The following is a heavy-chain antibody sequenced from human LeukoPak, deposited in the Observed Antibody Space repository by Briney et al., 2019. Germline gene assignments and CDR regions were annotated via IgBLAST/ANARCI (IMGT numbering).Heavy chain of an antibody. CDR3: ASELAAAANGFDP. CDR1: GGSISSSSYY. D-gene: IGHD6-13*01. J-gene: IGHJ5*02. CDR2: IYYSGST. V-gene: IGHV4-39*01. Sequence: SETLPLTCTVSGGSISSSSYYWGWIRQPPGKGLEWIGSIYYSGSTYYNPSLKSRVTISVDTSKNQFSLKLSSVTAADTAVYYCASELAAAANGFDPWGQGTLVTVSS.